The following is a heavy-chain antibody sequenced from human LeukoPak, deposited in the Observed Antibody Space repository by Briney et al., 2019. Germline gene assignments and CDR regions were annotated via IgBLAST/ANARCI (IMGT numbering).Heavy chain of an antibody. CDR1: GGSISSYY. Sequence: SETLSLTCTVSGGSISSYYWSWIRQPPGKGLEWLGYIYYSGSTNYNPSLKSRVTISVDTSKNQFSLKLSSVTAADTAVYYCARAGCSGGSCYADYWGQGTLVTVSS. CDR2: IYYSGST. V-gene: IGHV4-59*01. D-gene: IGHD2-15*01. J-gene: IGHJ4*02. CDR3: ARAGCSGGSCYADY.